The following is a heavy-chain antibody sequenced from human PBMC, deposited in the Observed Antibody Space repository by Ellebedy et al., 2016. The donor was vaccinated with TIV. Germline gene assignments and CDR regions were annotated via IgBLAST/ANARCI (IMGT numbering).Heavy chain of an antibody. Sequence: GESLKIYCQGSGYSFTSYWIGWVRQMPGKGLEWMAIISPGDSETRYSPSFQGQVTISADNSISTAYLQWSSLKASDTAMYYCARWNGYGHAHFDYWGQGTLVTVSS. J-gene: IGHJ4*02. D-gene: IGHD1-1*01. CDR2: ISPGDSET. CDR3: ARWNGYGHAHFDY. V-gene: IGHV5-51*01. CDR1: GYSFTSYW.